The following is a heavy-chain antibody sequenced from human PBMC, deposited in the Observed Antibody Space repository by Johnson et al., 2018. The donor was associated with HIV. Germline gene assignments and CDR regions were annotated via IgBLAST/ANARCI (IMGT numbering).Heavy chain of an antibody. CDR1: GFTVSSNY. D-gene: IGHD4-23*01. CDR2: IYSGGST. J-gene: IGHJ3*02. CDR3: ARERPGYGGHDAFDI. V-gene: IGHV3-66*01. Sequence: VQLVESGGGLVQPGGSLRLSCAASGFTVSSNYMSWVRQAPGKGLEWVSVIYSGGSTYYADSVKGRFTISRDNYKNTLYLQMNSLRAEDTAVYHCARERPGYGGHDAFDIWGQGTMVTVSS.